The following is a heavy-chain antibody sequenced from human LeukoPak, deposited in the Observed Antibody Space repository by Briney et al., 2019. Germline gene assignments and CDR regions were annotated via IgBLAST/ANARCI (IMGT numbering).Heavy chain of an antibody. CDR2: MNPNSGNT. V-gene: IGHV1-8*03. CDR3: ARLPGRGVRGVIEGYGMDV. J-gene: IGHJ6*02. Sequence: GASVKVSCKASGYTFTSYDINWVRQATGQGLEWMGWMNPNSGNTGYAQKFQGRVTITRNTSISTAYMGLSSLRSEDTAVYYCARLPGRGVRGVIEGYGMDVWGQGTTVTVSS. D-gene: IGHD3-10*01. CDR1: GYTFTSYD.